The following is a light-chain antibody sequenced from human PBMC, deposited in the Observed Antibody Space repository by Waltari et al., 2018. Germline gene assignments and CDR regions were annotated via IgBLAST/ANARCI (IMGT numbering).Light chain of an antibody. Sequence: EIVLTQYPGTLSLSPGERATLSCRASQSIGRYLIWYQQKPGQAPRLLIYGASSRAAGIPDRFSGSGSGTDFSLTISRLEPEDFAVYYCQNHERLPAVFGQGTKVEIK. V-gene: IGKV3-20*01. CDR1: QSIGRY. CDR2: GAS. CDR3: QNHERLPAV. J-gene: IGKJ1*01.